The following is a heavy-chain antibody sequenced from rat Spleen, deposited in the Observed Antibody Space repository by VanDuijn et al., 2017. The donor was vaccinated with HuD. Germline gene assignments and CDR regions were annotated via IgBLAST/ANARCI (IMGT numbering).Heavy chain of an antibody. V-gene: IGHV3-3*01. Sequence: EVQLQESGPGLVKPSQSLSLTCSVTGHSITSSYRWNWIREFPGNKLEWMGYINSAGTTTYNPSLKSRISITLDTSKNQFFLQLNSVTTEDTATYYCARGAGYVLDAWGQGASVTVSS. CDR3: ARGAGYVLDA. CDR2: INSAGTT. J-gene: IGHJ4*01. D-gene: IGHD1-4*01. CDR1: GHSITSSYR.